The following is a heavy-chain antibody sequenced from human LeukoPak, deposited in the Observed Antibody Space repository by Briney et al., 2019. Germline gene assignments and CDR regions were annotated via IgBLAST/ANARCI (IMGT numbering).Heavy chain of an antibody. Sequence: SETLSLTCTVSGYSINNYYWSWIRQPPGKGLEWIGYVSYSGTPDYNPSLRSRVTISLDTSRNQFSLQLSSVTAADTAEYYCARQKWDRLTYYYYGMDVWGQGTTVTVSS. D-gene: IGHD1-26*01. V-gene: IGHV4-59*08. CDR2: VSYSGTP. J-gene: IGHJ6*02. CDR3: ARQKWDRLTYYYYGMDV. CDR1: GYSINNYY.